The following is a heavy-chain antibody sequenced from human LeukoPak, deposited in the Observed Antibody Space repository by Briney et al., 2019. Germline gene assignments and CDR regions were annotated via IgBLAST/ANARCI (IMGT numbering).Heavy chain of an antibody. Sequence: SETLSLTCTVSGVSISSSNSYWGWIRQPPGKGLEWIGSIYYSGSTYYNPSLKSRVTISVDTSKNQFSLKLSSVTAADTAVYYCARQSALYGSGSYSCLFDPWGQGTLVTVSS. J-gene: IGHJ5*02. V-gene: IGHV4-39*01. D-gene: IGHD3-10*01. CDR3: ARQSALYGSGSYSCLFDP. CDR1: GVSISSSNSY. CDR2: IYYSGST.